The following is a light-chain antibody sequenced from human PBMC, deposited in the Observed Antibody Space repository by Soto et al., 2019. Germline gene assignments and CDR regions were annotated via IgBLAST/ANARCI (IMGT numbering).Light chain of an antibody. CDR2: EGS. CDR3: CSYAGSSTFVV. V-gene: IGLV2-23*03. Sequence: QSVLTQPASVSGSPGQSITISCTGTSSDVANYNCVSWYLQHPGKAPKLRIYEGSKRPSGVSNRFSGSKSGNTASLTISGLQAEDEADYYCCSYAGSSTFVVFGGGTKLTVL. CDR1: SSDVANYNC. J-gene: IGLJ2*01.